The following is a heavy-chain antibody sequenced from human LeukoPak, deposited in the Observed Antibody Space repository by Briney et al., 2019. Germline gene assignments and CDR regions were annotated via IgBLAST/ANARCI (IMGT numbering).Heavy chain of an antibody. V-gene: IGHV3-30*18. D-gene: IGHD3-9*01. CDR1: GFTFSSYG. Sequence: QSGGSLRLSCAASGFTFSSYGMHWVRQAPGKGLEWVAVISYDGSNKYYADSVKGRFTISRDNSKNTLYLQMNSLRAEDTAVYYCAKAQLRYFDWLSLDYWGQGTLVTVSS. CDR2: ISYDGSNK. CDR3: AKAQLRYFDWLSLDY. J-gene: IGHJ4*02.